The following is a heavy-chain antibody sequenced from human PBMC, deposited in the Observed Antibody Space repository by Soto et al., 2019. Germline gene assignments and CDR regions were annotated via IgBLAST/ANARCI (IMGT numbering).Heavy chain of an antibody. CDR1: GFTFSSYA. CDR3: AKDYDFWSGYFWVDY. V-gene: IGHV3-23*01. D-gene: IGHD3-3*01. Sequence: GGSLRLSCAASGFTFSSYAMSWVRQAPGRGLEWVSAISGSGGSTYYADSVKGRFTISRDNSKNTLYLQMNSLRAEDTAVYYCAKDYDFWSGYFWVDYWGQGTLVTVSS. CDR2: ISGSGGST. J-gene: IGHJ4*02.